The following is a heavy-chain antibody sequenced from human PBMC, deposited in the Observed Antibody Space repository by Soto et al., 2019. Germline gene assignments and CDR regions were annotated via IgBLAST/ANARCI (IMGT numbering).Heavy chain of an antibody. CDR1: GFTFSSYW. CDR2: IKEDGSEK. J-gene: IGHJ4*02. Sequence: GGSLRLSCAASGFTFSSYWMSWVCQAPGRGLEWVGNIKEDGSEKYYVDSVNGRFTVSRDNAKNSLYLQMNSLRAEDTAVYYCARATGADKEDYWGQGTLVTVSS. D-gene: IGHD3-10*01. CDR3: ARATGADKEDY. V-gene: IGHV3-7*04.